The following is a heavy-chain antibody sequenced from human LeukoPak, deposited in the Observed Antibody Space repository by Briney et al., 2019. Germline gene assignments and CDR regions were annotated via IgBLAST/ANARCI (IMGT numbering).Heavy chain of an antibody. J-gene: IGHJ3*02. CDR3: ASFGYCSSTSCPGDALDI. CDR1: GFTFSSYW. D-gene: IGHD2-2*03. V-gene: IGHV3-74*01. CDR2: INTVGSST. Sequence: RGSLRLSCAASGFTFSSYWMHWVRQAPGKWLGWVSRINTVGSSTSYATLAKGRLTISRDNTKNTLYLQMNSLRAEDTAVYYCASFGYCSSTSCPGDALDIWGQGTMVTVSS.